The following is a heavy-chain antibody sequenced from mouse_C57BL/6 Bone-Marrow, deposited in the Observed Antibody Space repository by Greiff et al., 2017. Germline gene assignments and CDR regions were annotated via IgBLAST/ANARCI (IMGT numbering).Heavy chain of an antibody. D-gene: IGHD1-1*01. CDR3: ARLSSYDY. V-gene: IGHV1-80*01. J-gene: IGHJ2*01. CDR2: IYPGDGDT. Sequence: QVQLQQSGAELVKPGASVKISCKASGYAFSSYGMNWVKQRPGKGLEWIGQIYPGDGDTNYNGKFKGKATLTADKSSSTAYMQLSSLTSEDSAVYFCARLSSYDYWGQGTTLTVSS. CDR1: GYAFSSYG.